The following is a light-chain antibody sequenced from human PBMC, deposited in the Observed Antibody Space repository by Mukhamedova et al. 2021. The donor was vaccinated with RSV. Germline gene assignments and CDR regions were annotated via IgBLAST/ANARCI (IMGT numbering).Light chain of an antibody. CDR2: GAS. CDR3: QQYGSSPFT. V-gene: IGKV3-20*01. CDR1: QSVSSSY. Sequence: RATLSCRASQSVSSSYLAWYQQKPGQAPRLLIYGASSRATGIPDRFSGSGSGTDFTLTISRLEPEDLAVYYCQQYGSSPFTFGPGT. J-gene: IGKJ3*01.